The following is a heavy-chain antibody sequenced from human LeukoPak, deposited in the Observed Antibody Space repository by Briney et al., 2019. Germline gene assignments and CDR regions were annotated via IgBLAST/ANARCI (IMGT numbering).Heavy chain of an antibody. CDR1: GGSISSSNYY. Sequence: SETLSLTCTVSGGSISSSNYYWAWIRQPPGKGLEWIGRVYYSGSTYYNPSLKSRVTISVDTSKNQLSLNLSSVTAADSAVYYCASPKYAYSSSWYYFDYWGQGTLVTVSS. CDR2: VYYSGST. V-gene: IGHV4-39*01. J-gene: IGHJ4*02. D-gene: IGHD6-13*01. CDR3: ASPKYAYSSSWYYFDY.